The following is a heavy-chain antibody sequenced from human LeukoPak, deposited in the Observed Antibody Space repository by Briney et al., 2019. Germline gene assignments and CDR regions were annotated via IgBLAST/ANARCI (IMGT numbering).Heavy chain of an antibody. J-gene: IGHJ6*02. CDR3: ARGGYCSGGSCYKQFNYYYYYYGMDV. CDR1: GGSFSGYY. D-gene: IGHD2-15*01. V-gene: IGHV4-34*01. Sequence: KPSETLSLTCAVYGGSFSGYYWSWIRQPPGKGLEWIGEINHSGSTNYNPYLKSRVTISVDTSKNQFSLKLSSVTAADTAVYYCARGGYCSGGSCYKQFNYYYYYYGMDVWGQGTTVTVSS. CDR2: INHSGST.